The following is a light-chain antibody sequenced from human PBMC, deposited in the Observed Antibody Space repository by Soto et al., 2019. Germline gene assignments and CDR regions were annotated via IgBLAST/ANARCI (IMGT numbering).Light chain of an antibody. V-gene: IGLV2-14*01. CDR2: DVS. CDR3: SSYTSSSTLWV. J-gene: IGLJ3*02. Sequence: QSALTQPASVSGSPGQSITISFTGTSSDVGGYNYVSWYQQHPGKAPKLMIYDVSNRPSGVSNHFSGSKSGNTASLTISGLQAEDEADYYCSSYTSSSTLWVFGGGTKVTVL. CDR1: SSDVGGYNY.